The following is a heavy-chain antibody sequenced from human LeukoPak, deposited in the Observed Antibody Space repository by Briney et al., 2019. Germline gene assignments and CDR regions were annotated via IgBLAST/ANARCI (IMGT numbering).Heavy chain of an antibody. CDR3: ARLVVTTTYFDY. CDR2: IYSGGST. Sequence: GGSLRLSCAASGFTVSSNYMSWVRQAPGKGLEWVSVIYSGGSTYYADSVKGRFTISRDNSKNTLYLQMNSLRAEDTAVYYCARLVVTTTYFDYWGQGTLVTVSS. CDR1: GFTVSSNY. V-gene: IGHV3-66*01. J-gene: IGHJ4*02. D-gene: IGHD4-17*01.